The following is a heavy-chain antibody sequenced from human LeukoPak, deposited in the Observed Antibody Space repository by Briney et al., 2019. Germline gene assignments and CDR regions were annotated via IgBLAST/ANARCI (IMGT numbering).Heavy chain of an antibody. V-gene: IGHV3-11*01. CDR2: ISSSGSTI. CDR1: GFTFSDYY. Sequence: GGSLRLSCAASGFTFSDYYMSWIRQAPGKGLEWVSYISSSGSTIYYADSVKGRFIISRDNAKNSLYLQMNSLRAEDTAVYYCATNSGSYFRNYWGQGTLVTVSS. J-gene: IGHJ4*02. CDR3: ATNSGSYFRNY. D-gene: IGHD1-26*01.